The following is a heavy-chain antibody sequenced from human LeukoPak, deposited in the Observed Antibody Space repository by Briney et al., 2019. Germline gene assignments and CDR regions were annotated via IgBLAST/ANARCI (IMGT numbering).Heavy chain of an antibody. D-gene: IGHD5-12*01. J-gene: IGHJ3*02. V-gene: IGHV1-18*01. CDR3: ASVSRGAYSAYENSFDI. CDR1: GYTFTSYG. Sequence: GASVKVSCKASGYTFTSYGISWVRQAPGQGLEWMGWISAYNGNTNYAQKLQGRVTMTTDTSTSTAYMELRSLRSDDTAVYFCASVSRGAYSAYENSFDIWGQGTMVTVSS. CDR2: ISAYNGNT.